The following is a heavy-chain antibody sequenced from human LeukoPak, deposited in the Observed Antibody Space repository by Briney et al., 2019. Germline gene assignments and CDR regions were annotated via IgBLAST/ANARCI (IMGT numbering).Heavy chain of an antibody. Sequence: PGGSLRLSCAASGFTFSSYGMHWVRQAPGKGLEWVAFIRYDGSNKYYADSVKGRFTISRDNSKNTLYLQMNSLRAEDTAVYYCARGAYSGSFSTFDYWGQGTLVTVSS. V-gene: IGHV3-30*02. D-gene: IGHD1-26*01. CDR2: IRYDGSNK. CDR1: GFTFSSYG. CDR3: ARGAYSGSFSTFDY. J-gene: IGHJ4*02.